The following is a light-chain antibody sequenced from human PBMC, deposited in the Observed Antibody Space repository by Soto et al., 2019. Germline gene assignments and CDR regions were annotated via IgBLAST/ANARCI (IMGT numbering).Light chain of an antibody. CDR1: SSDVGGYNY. CDR3: CSYAGSYTWV. CDR2: DVS. V-gene: IGLV2-11*01. Sequence: QSVLTQPRSVSGSPGQSVTISCTGTSSDVGGYNYVSWYQQHPGKAPKLMIYDVSKRPSGVPDRFSGSKSGNTASLTISGLHAEDEADYYCCSYAGSYTWVFATGTKVTVL. J-gene: IGLJ1*01.